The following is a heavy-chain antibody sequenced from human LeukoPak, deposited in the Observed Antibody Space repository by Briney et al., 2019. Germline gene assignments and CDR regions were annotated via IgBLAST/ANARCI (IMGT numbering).Heavy chain of an antibody. V-gene: IGHV3-33*01. Sequence: GGSLRLSCAASGFTFSSYGMHWVRQAPGKGLEWVAVIWYGGSNKYYADSVKGRFTISRDNSKNTLYLQMNSLRAEDTAVYYCARDQYCSSTSCYDRAFDIWGQGTMVTVPS. CDR2: IWYGGSNK. CDR3: ARDQYCSSTSCYDRAFDI. CDR1: GFTFSSYG. J-gene: IGHJ3*02. D-gene: IGHD2-2*01.